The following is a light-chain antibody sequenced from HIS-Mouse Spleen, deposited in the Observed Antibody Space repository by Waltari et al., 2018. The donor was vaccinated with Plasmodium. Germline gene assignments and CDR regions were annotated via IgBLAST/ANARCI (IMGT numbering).Light chain of an antibody. Sequence: SYVLTPPPSVSVAPGQTARNTCGGNNLASKSVHWYQQKPGQAPVLVVYDDSDRPSGIPERFSGSNSGNTATLTISRVEAGDEADYYCQVWDSSSDHPVFGGGTKLTVL. CDR3: QVWDSSSDHPV. CDR1: NLASKS. J-gene: IGLJ2*01. CDR2: DDS. V-gene: IGLV3-21*02.